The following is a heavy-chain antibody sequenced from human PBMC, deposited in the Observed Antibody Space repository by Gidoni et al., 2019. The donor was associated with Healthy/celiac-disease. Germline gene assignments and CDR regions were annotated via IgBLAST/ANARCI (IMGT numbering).Heavy chain of an antibody. Sequence: EVQLVESGGGLVQPGRSLRLSCAASGFTFDDYAMHWVRQAPGKGLEWVSGISWNSGSIGYADSVKGRFTISRDNAKNSLYLQMNSLRAEDTALYYCAKNGCGGDCFNYMDVWGKGTTVTVSS. CDR1: GFTFDDYA. D-gene: IGHD2-21*01. CDR3: AKNGCGGDCFNYMDV. CDR2: ISWNSGSI. J-gene: IGHJ6*03. V-gene: IGHV3-9*01.